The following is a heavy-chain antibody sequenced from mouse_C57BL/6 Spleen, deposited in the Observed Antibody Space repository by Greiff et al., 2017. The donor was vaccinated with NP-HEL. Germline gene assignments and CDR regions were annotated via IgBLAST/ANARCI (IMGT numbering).Heavy chain of an antibody. D-gene: IGHD4-1*01. Sequence: DVQLQESGGGLVKPGGSLKLSCAASGFTFSDYGMHWVRQAPEKGLEWVAYISSGSSTIYYADTVKGRFTISRDNAKNTLFLQMTSLRSEDTAMYYCARPGWDVGYAMDYWGQGTSVTVSS. CDR1: GFTFSDYG. V-gene: IGHV5-17*01. CDR3: ARPGWDVGYAMDY. J-gene: IGHJ4*01. CDR2: ISSGSSTI.